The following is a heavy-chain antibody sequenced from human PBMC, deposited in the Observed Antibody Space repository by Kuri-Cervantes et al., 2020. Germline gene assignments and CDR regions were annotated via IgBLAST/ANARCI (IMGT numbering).Heavy chain of an antibody. V-gene: IGHV4-39*07. CDR2: IYYSGST. CDR1: GGSISSNGYN. D-gene: IGHD5-12*01. Sequence: GSLRLSCTVSGGSISSNGYNWGWIRQPPGKGLEWIGSIYYSGSTYYNPSLKSRVTISVDTSKNQFSLKLSSVTAADTAVYYCARDLADKWHYYYYMDVWGKGTTVTVSS. CDR3: ARDLADKWHYYYYMDV. J-gene: IGHJ6*03.